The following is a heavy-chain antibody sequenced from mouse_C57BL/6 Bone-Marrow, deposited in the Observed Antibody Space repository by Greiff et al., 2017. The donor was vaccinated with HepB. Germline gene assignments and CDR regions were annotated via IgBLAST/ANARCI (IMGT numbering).Heavy chain of an antibody. CDR3: ARDLYYYGSSYAMDY. CDR2: SRNKANDYTT. D-gene: IGHD1-1*01. CDR1: GFTFSDFY. J-gene: IGHJ4*01. Sequence: EVNVVESGGGLVQSGRSLRLSCATSGFTFSDFYMEWVRQAPGKGLEWIAASRNKANDYTTEYSASVKGRFIVSRDTSQSILYLQMNALRAEDTAIYYCARDLYYYGSSYAMDYWGQGTSVTVSS. V-gene: IGHV7-1*01.